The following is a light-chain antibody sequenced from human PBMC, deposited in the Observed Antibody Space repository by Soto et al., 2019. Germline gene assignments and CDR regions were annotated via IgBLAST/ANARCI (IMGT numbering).Light chain of an antibody. CDR2: EVN. Sequence: QSALTQPASVSGSPGQSITVSCTGTNSDVGRYNLVSWYQQRPGKAPKLIISEVNERPSGVSDRFSGSKSGNTASLTISGLQSEDEADYYCCSYAGRNTVVFGGGTKVTVL. V-gene: IGLV2-23*02. CDR1: NSDVGRYNL. J-gene: IGLJ3*02. CDR3: CSYAGRNTVV.